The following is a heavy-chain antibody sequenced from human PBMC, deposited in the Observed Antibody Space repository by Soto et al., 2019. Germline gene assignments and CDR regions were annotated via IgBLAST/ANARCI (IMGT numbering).Heavy chain of an antibody. CDR2: ITWDGGST. CDR3: AKDLRFSTF. J-gene: IGHJ3*01. D-gene: IGHD3-3*01. Sequence: DVQLVESGGVVVQPGGSLRLSCAASGFTFEDYSMHWVRQAPGKGLEWVSLITWDGGSTYYADSVKGRFTISRDNTNNFLYLQMNSLRTEDTALYYCAKDLRFSTFWGQGTRVTVSS. CDR1: GFTFEDYS. V-gene: IGHV3-43*01.